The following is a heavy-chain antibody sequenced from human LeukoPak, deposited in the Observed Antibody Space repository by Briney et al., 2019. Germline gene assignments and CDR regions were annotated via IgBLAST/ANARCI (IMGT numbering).Heavy chain of an antibody. CDR3: ARVSLLDSSGYYASDFDY. Sequence: ASVTVTCKASGYTFTGNYMHWVRQAHAQGLEWMGRINPNRGGTNYAQKFQGRVTMTRDTSISTAYMELSRLRSDDTAVYYCARVSLLDSSGYYASDFDYWGQGTLVTVSS. D-gene: IGHD3-22*01. CDR2: INPNRGGT. V-gene: IGHV1-2*06. CDR1: GYTFTGNY. J-gene: IGHJ4*02.